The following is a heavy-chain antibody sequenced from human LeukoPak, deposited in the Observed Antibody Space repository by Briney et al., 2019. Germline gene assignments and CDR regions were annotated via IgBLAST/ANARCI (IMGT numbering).Heavy chain of an antibody. V-gene: IGHV1-46*01. J-gene: IGHJ6*03. CDR2: INPSGGST. Sequence: ASVKVSCKASGYTFTSYYMHWVRQAPGQGLEWMGIINPSGGSTSYAQKFQGRVTMTRDTSTSTVYMELSSLRSEDTAVYYCARVGSGTYIDNFYMDVWGKGTTVIVSS. CDR3: ARVGSGTYIDNFYMDV. D-gene: IGHD1-1*01. CDR1: GYTFTSYY.